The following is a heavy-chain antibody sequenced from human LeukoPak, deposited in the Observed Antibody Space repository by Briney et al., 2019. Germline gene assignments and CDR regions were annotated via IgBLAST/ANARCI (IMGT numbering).Heavy chain of an antibody. CDR3: VRRTSGSYSDY. J-gene: IGHJ4*02. D-gene: IGHD1-26*01. CDR1: GGSISSSSVY. CDR2: ISYSGSTT. V-gene: IGHV4-39*01. Sequence: PSETLSLTCTVSGGSISSSSVYWGWIRQPPGTGLEWIATISYSGSTTSYNPPLKSRVTISVDTSKNQFSLKLNSVTAADTAVYYCVRRTSGSYSDYWGQGTLVTVSS.